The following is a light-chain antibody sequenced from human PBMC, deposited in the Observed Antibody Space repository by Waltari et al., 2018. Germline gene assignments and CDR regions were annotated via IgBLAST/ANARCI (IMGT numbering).Light chain of an antibody. Sequence: QSVLTQPPSVSGAPGQSITIPCTGSSSTMRAGYDLHRYQHLPGTAPKLLIYGHNNRPSGVPDRFSGSKSGTSASLAITGLQAEDEADYYCQSYDSSVSAWVFGGGTKLTVV. CDR2: GHN. CDR1: SSTMRAGYD. J-gene: IGLJ3*02. V-gene: IGLV1-40*01. CDR3: QSYDSSVSAWV.